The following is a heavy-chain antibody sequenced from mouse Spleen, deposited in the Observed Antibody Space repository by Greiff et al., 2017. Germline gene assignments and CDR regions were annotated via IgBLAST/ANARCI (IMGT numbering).Heavy chain of an antibody. J-gene: IGHJ4*01. V-gene: IGHV2-5-1*01. CDR2: IWRGGST. D-gene: IGHD1-1*01. CDR1: GFSLTSYG. Sequence: VMLVESGPSLVQPSQSLSITCTVSGFSLTSYGVHWVRQSPGKGLEWLGVIWRGGSTDYNAAFMSRLSITKDNSKSQVFFKMNSLQADDTAIYYCAKKNYYGSSYEGAMDYWGQGTSVTVSS. CDR3: AKKNYYGSSYEGAMDY.